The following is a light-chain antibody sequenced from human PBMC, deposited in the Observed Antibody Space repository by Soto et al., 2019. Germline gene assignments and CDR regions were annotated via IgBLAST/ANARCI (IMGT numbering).Light chain of an antibody. CDR2: SYN. CDR3: AAWDDSLNGVL. J-gene: IGLJ2*01. Sequence: QSVLTQSPSASGTLGQRVTISCSGSSSNIGTTTVNWYQQLPGTAPKLLIYSYNQRPSGVPDRFSGSKSGTSTSLAISGLQSEDEDDYYCAAWDDSLNGVLFGGGTKLTVL. CDR1: SSNIGTTT. V-gene: IGLV1-44*01.